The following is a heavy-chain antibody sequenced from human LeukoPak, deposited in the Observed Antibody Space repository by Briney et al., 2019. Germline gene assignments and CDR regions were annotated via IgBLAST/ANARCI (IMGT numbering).Heavy chain of an antibody. CDR1: GFTFTSYA. D-gene: IGHD3-22*01. J-gene: IGHJ4*02. CDR2: ISSSGDST. CDR3: ARNLMGYYDSSGYYY. Sequence: GGSLRLSCVASGFTFTSYAMSWVRQAPGKGLEWVSSISSSGDSTFYADSVKGRFTISRDNAKNSLYLQMNSLRAEDTALYYCARNLMGYYDSSGYYYFGQGTLVTVSS. V-gene: IGHV3-23*01.